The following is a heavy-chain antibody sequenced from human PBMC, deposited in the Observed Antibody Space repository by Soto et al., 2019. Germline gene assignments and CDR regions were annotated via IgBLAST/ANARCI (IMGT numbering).Heavy chain of an antibody. Sequence: ASVKVSCKASGYTFTSYHMHWVRQAPGQGLEWMGIINPSGGSTSYAQKFQGRVTMTRDTSTSTVYMELSSLRSEDTAVYYCAGGNYYDSSGYYLDYWGQGTLVTVSS. V-gene: IGHV1-46*01. CDR2: INPSGGST. CDR1: GYTFTSYH. CDR3: AGGNYYDSSGYYLDY. D-gene: IGHD3-22*01. J-gene: IGHJ4*02.